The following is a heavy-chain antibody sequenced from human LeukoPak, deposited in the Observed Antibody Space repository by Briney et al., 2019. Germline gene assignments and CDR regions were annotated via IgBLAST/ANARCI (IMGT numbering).Heavy chain of an antibody. CDR2: ISSSSSSSI. CDR1: GFTFTNAW. V-gene: IGHV3-48*02. Sequence: PGGSLRLSCAASGFTFTNAWMNWVRQAPGKGLEWVSYISSSSSSSIYYADSVKGRFTISRDNAKNSLYLQMNSLRDEDTAVYYCAQKGGADNWGQGTLVSVSS. D-gene: IGHD2-15*01. CDR3: AQKGGADN. J-gene: IGHJ4*02.